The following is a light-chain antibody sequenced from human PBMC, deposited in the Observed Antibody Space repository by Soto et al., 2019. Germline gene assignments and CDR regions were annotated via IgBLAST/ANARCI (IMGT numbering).Light chain of an antibody. Sequence: NFMLPQPHSVSESPGKTVTISCTRSSCSIASNYVQWYQQRPGSAPTTVIYEDNQRPSGVPDRFSGSIASSSNSASLTISGLNTEDEADYYCQSYDNVVFGGGTKLTVL. V-gene: IGLV6-57*04. J-gene: IGLJ2*01. CDR1: SCSIASNY. CDR2: EDN. CDR3: QSYDNVV.